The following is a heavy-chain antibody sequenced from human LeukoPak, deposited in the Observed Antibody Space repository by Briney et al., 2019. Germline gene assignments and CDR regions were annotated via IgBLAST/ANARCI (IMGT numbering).Heavy chain of an antibody. D-gene: IGHD1-14*01. V-gene: IGHV1-69*13. CDR1: GGTFSSYA. Sequence: ASVKVSCKASGGTFSSYAISWVRQAPGQGLEWMGGIIPIFGTANYAQKFQGRVTITADESTSTAYMELSSLRSEDTAVYYCARVGPPGNQGFFDYWGQGTLVTVSS. J-gene: IGHJ4*02. CDR3: ARVGPPGNQGFFDY. CDR2: IIPIFGTA.